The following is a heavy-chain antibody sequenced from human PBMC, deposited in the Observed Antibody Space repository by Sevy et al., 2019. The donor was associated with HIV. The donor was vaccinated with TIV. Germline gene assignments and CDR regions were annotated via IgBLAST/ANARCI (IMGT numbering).Heavy chain of an antibody. V-gene: IGHV3-11*01. CDR2: ISGSDNTI. CDR3: ARDHVKDGDLGDYYYYAMDV. Sequence: GGSLRLSCAASAFTFSDYYMSWIRQAPGKGLEWLSYISGSDNTIYYADSVKGRFTISRDNAKNSLYLQMNSLRAEDTAVYYCARDHVKDGDLGDYYYYAMDVWGQGTSVTVSS. D-gene: IGHD4-17*01. CDR1: AFTFSDYY. J-gene: IGHJ6*02.